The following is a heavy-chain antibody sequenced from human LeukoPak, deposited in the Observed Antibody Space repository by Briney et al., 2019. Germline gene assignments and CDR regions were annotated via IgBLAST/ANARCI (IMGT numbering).Heavy chain of an antibody. V-gene: IGHV1-2*02. CDR3: ARPYSGSYHAFDI. Sequence: ASVKVSCKASGYTFTGYYMHWVRQAPGQGLEWMGWINPNSGGTNYAQKFQGRATMTRDTSISTAYMELSRLRSDDTAVYYCARPYSGSYHAFDIWGQGTMVTVSS. D-gene: IGHD1-26*01. CDR2: INPNSGGT. CDR1: GYTFTGYY. J-gene: IGHJ3*02.